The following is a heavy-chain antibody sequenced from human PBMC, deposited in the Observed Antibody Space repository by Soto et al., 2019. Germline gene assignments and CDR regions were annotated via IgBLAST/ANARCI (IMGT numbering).Heavy chain of an antibody. D-gene: IGHD6-19*01. CDR2: ISAYNGKT. V-gene: IGHV1-18*01. J-gene: IGHJ4*02. CDR3: ARDRLIAVTGLLHY. Sequence: QVQLVQSGAEVKKPGASVNVSCKTSGYPITSYGINWVRQAPGQGPEWMGWISAYNGKTSYTQKFQGRVTMTTDTSTSTAYMELRSLRSDDTAVYYCARDRLIAVTGLLHYWGQGTLVTVSS. CDR1: GYPITSYG.